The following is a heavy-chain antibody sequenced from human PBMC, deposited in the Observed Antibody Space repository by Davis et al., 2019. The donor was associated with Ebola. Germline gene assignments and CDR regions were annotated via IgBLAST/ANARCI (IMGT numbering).Heavy chain of an antibody. CDR1: GYTFTSYG. Sequence: AASVKVSCKASGYTFTSYGISWVRQAPGQGLEWMGWISAYNGNTNYAQKLQGRVTMTTDTSTSTAYMELRSLRSEDTAVYYCARASYCGGDCYPDYWGQGTLVTVSS. CDR2: ISAYNGNT. D-gene: IGHD2-21*01. V-gene: IGHV1-18*01. J-gene: IGHJ4*02. CDR3: ARASYCGGDCYPDY.